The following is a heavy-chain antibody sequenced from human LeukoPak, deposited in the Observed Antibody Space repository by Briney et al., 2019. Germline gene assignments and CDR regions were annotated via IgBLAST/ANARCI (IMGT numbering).Heavy chain of an antibody. CDR2: ISSSGHTI. CDR1: GFTFSTYE. Sequence: PGGSLRLSCGASGFTFSTYEMLWVRQAPGKGLEWVSNISSSGHTIYYADSVKGRFTISRDNAKNSLYLQMNSLRGEDTAVYYCARVPGGSGCNYYLDYWGQGTLVTVSS. D-gene: IGHD6-19*01. J-gene: IGHJ4*02. V-gene: IGHV3-48*03. CDR3: ARVPGGSGCNYYLDY.